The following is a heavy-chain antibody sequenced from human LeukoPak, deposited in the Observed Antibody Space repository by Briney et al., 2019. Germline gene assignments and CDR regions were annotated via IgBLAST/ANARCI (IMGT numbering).Heavy chain of an antibody. CDR3: ASPVGATTVRAFDI. CDR2: ISGSGDST. Sequence: GGSLRLSCAASGFTFSSYAMSWVRQAPGKGLEWVSAISGSGDSTYYGDSVKGRFTISRDNSKNTLYLQMNSLKTEDTAVYYCASPVGATTVRAFDIWGQGTMVTVSS. J-gene: IGHJ3*02. V-gene: IGHV3-23*01. D-gene: IGHD1-26*01. CDR1: GFTFSSYA.